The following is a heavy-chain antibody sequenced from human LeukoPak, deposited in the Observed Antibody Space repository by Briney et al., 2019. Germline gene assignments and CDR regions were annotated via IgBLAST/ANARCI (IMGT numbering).Heavy chain of an antibody. CDR1: GGSFSGYY. D-gene: IGHD4-17*01. Sequence: PSETLSLTCAVYGGSFSGYYWSWIRQPPGKGLEWIGETNHSGSTNYNPSLKSRVTISVDTSKNQFSLKLSSVTAADTAVYYCSSDYGDYDYWGQGTLVTVSS. V-gene: IGHV4-34*01. CDR2: TNHSGST. CDR3: SSDYGDYDY. J-gene: IGHJ4*02.